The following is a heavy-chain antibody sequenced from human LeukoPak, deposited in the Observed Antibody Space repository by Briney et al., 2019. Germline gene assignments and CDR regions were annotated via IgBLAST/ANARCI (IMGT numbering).Heavy chain of an antibody. CDR1: GFPFTSYS. CDR3: AKDGYSYGSNYLDY. J-gene: IGHJ4*02. Sequence: GGSLRLSCAASGFPFTSYSMNWVRQAPGRGLEWVSSISSSSSFIYYADSVKGRFTISRDNAKNSLYLQMNSLRAEDTAVYYCAKDGYSYGSNYLDYWGQGTLVTVSS. CDR2: ISSSSSFI. D-gene: IGHD5-18*01. V-gene: IGHV3-21*04.